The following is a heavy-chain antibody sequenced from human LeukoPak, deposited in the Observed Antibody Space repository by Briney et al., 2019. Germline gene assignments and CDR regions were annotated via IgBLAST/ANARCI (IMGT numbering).Heavy chain of an antibody. Sequence: GASVKVSCKASGYTFTGYYMHWVRQAPGQGLEWMGWINPNSGGTNYAQKFQGRVTMTRDTSISTAYMELSSLRSEDTAVYYCARGLGNIAAAGINYFDYWGQGTLVTVSS. J-gene: IGHJ4*02. D-gene: IGHD6-13*01. CDR1: GYTFTGYY. V-gene: IGHV1-2*02. CDR2: INPNSGGT. CDR3: ARGLGNIAAAGINYFDY.